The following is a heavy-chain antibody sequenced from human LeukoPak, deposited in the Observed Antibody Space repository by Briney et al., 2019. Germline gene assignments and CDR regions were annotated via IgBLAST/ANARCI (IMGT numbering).Heavy chain of an antibody. CDR2: IYHSGST. Sequence: SETLSLTCTVSGYSISSGYYWGWIRQPPGKGLEWIGSIYHSGSTNYNPSLKSRVTITVDKSKNQFSLKLSSVTAADTAVYYCARQDTAMDMNDAFDIWGQGTMVTVSS. J-gene: IGHJ3*02. V-gene: IGHV4-38-2*02. CDR1: GYSISSGYY. CDR3: ARQDTAMDMNDAFDI. D-gene: IGHD5-18*01.